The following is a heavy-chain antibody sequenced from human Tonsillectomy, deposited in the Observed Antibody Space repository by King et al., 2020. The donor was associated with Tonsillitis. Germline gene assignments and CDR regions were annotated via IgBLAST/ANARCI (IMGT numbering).Heavy chain of an antibody. D-gene: IGHD3-10*01. V-gene: IGHV3-30*18. Sequence: VQLVESGGGVVQPGRSLRLSCAASGFTFSIFGMHWVRQAPGKGLGWVAVISYDVNNKHYADSVKGRFTIARDNSKNTLYLQLNSLRAEDTAVYFCAKEVYYGSGRYYKTLFDYWGQGTLVTVSS. J-gene: IGHJ4*02. CDR1: GFTFSIFG. CDR2: ISYDVNNK. CDR3: AKEVYYGSGRYYKTLFDY.